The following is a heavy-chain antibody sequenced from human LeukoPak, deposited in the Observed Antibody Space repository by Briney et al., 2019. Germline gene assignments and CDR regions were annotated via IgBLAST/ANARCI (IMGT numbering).Heavy chain of an antibody. CDR1: GGSISNYY. D-gene: IGHD3-22*01. J-gene: IGHJ3*02. V-gene: IGHV4-59*01. Sequence: PSETLSLTCTVSGGSISNYYWSWIRQPPGKGLEWIGNVFYTGSTSFNPSLNSRVTISLDTSKTQFSLKLSSVTAADTAVYYCARARTGYYYPDAFDIWGQGTMVTVSP. CDR2: VFYTGST. CDR3: ARARTGYYYPDAFDI.